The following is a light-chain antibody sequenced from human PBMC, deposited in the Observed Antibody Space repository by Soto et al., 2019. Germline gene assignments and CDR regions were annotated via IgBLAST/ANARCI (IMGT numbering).Light chain of an antibody. J-gene: IGKJ5*01. CDR1: EDISTF. V-gene: IGKV1-9*01. CDR3: QQLDSYPIT. Sequence: DIQMTQSPSSLSASVGDRVTITCLASEDISTFLAWYQQNPGKAPKLLIYAASTLQSGVPSRFSGSRSGTDFTLTISSLQPEDFATYYCQQLDSYPITFGQGTRLEIK. CDR2: AAS.